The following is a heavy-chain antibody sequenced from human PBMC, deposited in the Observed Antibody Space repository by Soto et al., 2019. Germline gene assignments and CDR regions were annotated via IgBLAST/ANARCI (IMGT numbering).Heavy chain of an antibody. CDR2: MNPDNGDT. CDR1: GYTFSSHD. V-gene: IGHV1-8*01. CDR3: ARVLRVSGYGDHALAY. J-gene: IGHJ4*02. D-gene: IGHD4-17*01. Sequence: ASVKVSCKASGYTFSSHDFNWVRQAPGQGLEWMGWMNPDNGDTGYSHKFRGRVTMTRDTSISTAYMELSSLRSEDTAVYYCARVLRVSGYGDHALAYWGQGTLVTVSA.